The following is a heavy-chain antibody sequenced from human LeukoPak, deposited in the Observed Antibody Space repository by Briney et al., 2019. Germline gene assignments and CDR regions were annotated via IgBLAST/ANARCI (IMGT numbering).Heavy chain of an antibody. CDR2: ISGSGGST. Sequence: GGSLRLSCAASGFTFSSHATSWVRQAPGKGLEWVSAISGSGGSTYYADSVKGRFTISRDNSKNTLYLQMNSLRAEDTAVYYCAKGSRDGLDVWGQGTTVTVSS. CDR1: GFTFSSHA. J-gene: IGHJ6*02. CDR3: AKGSRDGLDV. V-gene: IGHV3-23*01.